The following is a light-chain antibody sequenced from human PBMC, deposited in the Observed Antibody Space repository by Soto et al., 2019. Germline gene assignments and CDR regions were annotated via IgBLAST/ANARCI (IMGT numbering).Light chain of an antibody. CDR1: KLGDKY. CDR2: QDS. V-gene: IGLV3-1*01. Sequence: SYELTQPPSVSVSPGQTASITCSGAKLGDKYACWYQQKPGQSPVLVFYQDSKRPSGIPERISGSNSGNTATLTISGTQAMDEADYYCQAWDSSTEVFGGGTKLTVL. J-gene: IGLJ2*01. CDR3: QAWDSSTEV.